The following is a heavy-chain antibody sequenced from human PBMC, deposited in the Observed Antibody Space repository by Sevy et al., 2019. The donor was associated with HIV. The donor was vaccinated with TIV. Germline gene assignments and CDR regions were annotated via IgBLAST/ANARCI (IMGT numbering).Heavy chain of an antibody. D-gene: IGHD2-2*01. J-gene: IGHJ5*02. CDR1: GGSFSGYY. CDR3: ATRGVVSAAPSPSLTNYNWFDP. Sequence: SETLSLTCAVYGGSFSGYYWSWIRQPPGKGLEWIGEINHSGSTNYNPSLKSRVTISVDTSKNQFSLKLSSVTAADTAVYYCATRGVVSAAPSPSLTNYNWFDPWGQGTLVTVSS. V-gene: IGHV4-34*01. CDR2: INHSGST.